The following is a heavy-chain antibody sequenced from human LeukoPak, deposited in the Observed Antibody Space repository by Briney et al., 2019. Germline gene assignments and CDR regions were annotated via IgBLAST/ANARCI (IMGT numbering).Heavy chain of an antibody. D-gene: IGHD3-3*01. CDR2: MNPNSGNT. CDR3: ARETLTRYYAFWSGYQTQYYMDV. Sequence: ASVKVSCKASGYTFTSYDINWVRQATGQGLEWMGWMNPNSGNTGYAQKFQRRVTITRNTSISTAYLELSSLRSEDTAVYYCARETLTRYYAFWSGYQTQYYMDVWGKGTTVTVSS. CDR1: GYTFTSYD. V-gene: IGHV1-8*01. J-gene: IGHJ6*03.